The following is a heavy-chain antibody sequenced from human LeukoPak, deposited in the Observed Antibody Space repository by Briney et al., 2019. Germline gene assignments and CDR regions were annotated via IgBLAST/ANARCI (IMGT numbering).Heavy chain of an antibody. V-gene: IGHV4-34*01. Sequence: SETLSLTCAVYGGSFSDYYWSWIRQSPGKGLEWIGEINHSGSTNYNPSLKSRVTISVDTSKKQFSLKLSSVTAADTAVYYCARVYYYGSGSYPDWFDPWGQGTLVTVSS. J-gene: IGHJ5*02. CDR2: INHSGST. CDR3: ARVYYYGSGSYPDWFDP. D-gene: IGHD3-10*01. CDR1: GGSFSDYY.